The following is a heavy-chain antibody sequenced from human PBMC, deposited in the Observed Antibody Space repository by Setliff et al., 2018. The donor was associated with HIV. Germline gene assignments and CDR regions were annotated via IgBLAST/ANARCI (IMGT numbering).Heavy chain of an antibody. CDR3: ARGGYCNSDNCDRGRIFDY. J-gene: IGHJ4*02. V-gene: IGHV4-34*01. CDR1: SGSFTGYY. Sequence: PSETLSLTCAVYSGSFTGYYWTWIRQPPGKGLEWIGEINRFGITNYNPSLKSRLTLSVDTSKNQFSLNVNSVTAADTAVYYCARGGYCNSDNCDRGRIFDYWSQGMLVTVSS. CDR2: INRFGIT. D-gene: IGHD2-15*01.